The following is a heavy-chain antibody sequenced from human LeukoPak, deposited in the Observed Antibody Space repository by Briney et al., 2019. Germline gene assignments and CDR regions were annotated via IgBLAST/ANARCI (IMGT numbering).Heavy chain of an antibody. CDR2: ITSSGRSI. J-gene: IGHJ4*02. V-gene: IGHV3-48*03. CDR1: GFTFSTYE. Sequence: PGGSLRLSCSASGFTFSTYEMNWVRQAPGKGLEWVLNITSSGRSIYYADSERGRFTVSRDNAKNSLYLQMSSLRAEDTGIYYCARATWDGGHFFDYWGQGTLVTVSS. D-gene: IGHD1-26*01. CDR3: ARATWDGGHFFDY.